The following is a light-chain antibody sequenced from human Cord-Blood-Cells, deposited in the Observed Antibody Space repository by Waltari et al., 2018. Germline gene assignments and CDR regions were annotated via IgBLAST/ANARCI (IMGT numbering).Light chain of an antibody. CDR2: EGS. V-gene: IGLV2-23*01. CDR1: SSDVGSYNL. J-gene: IGLJ3*02. Sequence: QSALTQPASVSGSPGQSITISCTGTSSDVGSYNLVSWYQQHPGKAPKLMIYEGSKRPSAVSHRFSGSQSGNTASLTISGLQAEDEADYYCCSYAGSSTNWVFGGGTKLTVL. CDR3: CSYAGSSTNWV.